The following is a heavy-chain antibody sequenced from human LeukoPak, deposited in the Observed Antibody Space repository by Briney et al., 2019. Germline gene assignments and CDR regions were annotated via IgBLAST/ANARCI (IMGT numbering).Heavy chain of an antibody. D-gene: IGHD1-1*01. CDR3: VRDKGNDVGHT. CDR1: GFTFSSYA. J-gene: IGHJ5*02. Sequence: GGSLRLSCAASGFTFSSYAMSWVRQAPGKGLEWVSAISGSGGSTYYADSVKGRFTISRDNSKNTLYLQVNSLRAEDTAVYYCVRDKGNDVGHTWGQGTLVTVSS. CDR2: ISGSGGST. V-gene: IGHV3-23*01.